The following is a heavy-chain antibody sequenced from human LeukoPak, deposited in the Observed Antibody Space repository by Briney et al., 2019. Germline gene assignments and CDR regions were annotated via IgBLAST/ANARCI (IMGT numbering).Heavy chain of an antibody. V-gene: IGHV3-30*02. D-gene: IGHD2-15*01. J-gene: IGHJ6*03. CDR3: ARKGGYCSGGSCYDYYDYYMDV. CDR2: VRYDGSNK. CDR1: GFTFGDYA. Sequence: GGSLRLSCTASGFTFGDYAMSWFRQAPGKGLEWVAFVRYDGSNKYYADSVKGRFTISRDNSKNTLYLQMNSLRAEDTAVYYCARKGGYCSGGSCYDYYDYYMDVWGKGTTVTISS.